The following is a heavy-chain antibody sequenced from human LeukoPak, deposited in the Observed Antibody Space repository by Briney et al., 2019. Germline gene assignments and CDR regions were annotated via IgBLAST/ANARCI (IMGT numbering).Heavy chain of an antibody. Sequence: GGSLRLSCAASGFTFSSYAMSWVRQAPGKGLEWVSAISSSGGSTYYADSVKGRFTISRDNSKNTLYLQMNSLRAEDTAVYYCANFFGATPDAFDIWGQVTMVTVSS. CDR3: ANFFGATPDAFDI. CDR2: ISSSGGST. J-gene: IGHJ3*02. D-gene: IGHD3-3*01. V-gene: IGHV3-23*01. CDR1: GFTFSSYA.